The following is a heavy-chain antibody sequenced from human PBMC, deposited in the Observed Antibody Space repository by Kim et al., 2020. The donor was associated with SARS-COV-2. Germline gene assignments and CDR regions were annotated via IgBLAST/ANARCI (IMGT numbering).Heavy chain of an antibody. D-gene: IGHD3-16*02. CDR3: ARDEHDYVWGSYRSGMKDYYYYGMDV. CDR1: GDSVSSNSAA. CDR2: TYYRSKWYN. J-gene: IGHJ6*02. V-gene: IGHV6-1*01. Sequence: SQTLSLTCAISGDSVSSNSAAWNWIRQSPSRGLEWLGRTYYRSKWYNDYAVSVESRITINPDTSKNQFSLQLNSVTPEDTAVYYCARDEHDYVWGSYRSGMKDYYYYGMDVWGQGTTVTVSS.